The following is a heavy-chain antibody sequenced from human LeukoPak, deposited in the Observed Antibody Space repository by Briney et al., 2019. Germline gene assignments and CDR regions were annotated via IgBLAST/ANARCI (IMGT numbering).Heavy chain of an antibody. D-gene: IGHD2-2*01. CDR2: ISGSGANT. CDR1: GFTFSSFA. CDR3: ARGVGVNEAFDI. V-gene: IGHV3-23*01. J-gene: IGHJ3*02. Sequence: GGSLRLSCAASGFTFSSFAMSWVRQAPGKGLEWVSGISGSGANTQYAESVKGRFTISRDNSKNTLYLQTNSLRAEDTAVYYCARGVGVNEAFDIWGQGTLVTVSS.